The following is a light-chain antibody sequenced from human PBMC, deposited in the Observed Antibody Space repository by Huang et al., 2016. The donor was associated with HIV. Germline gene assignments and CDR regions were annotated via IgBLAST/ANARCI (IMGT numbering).Light chain of an antibody. CDR3: MHSTQHPYT. CDR1: QSLLHSDGKTY. Sequence: DIVMTQTPLSLSVTPGQPASISCKSSQSLLHSDGKTYWYWYLQKPGQPPQLLIYEVSNRVSGVPDRFSGSVSVTDFTVKISRVEGEDVGVYYCMHSTQHPYTFGQGTKLEIK. CDR2: EVS. J-gene: IGKJ2*01. V-gene: IGKV2D-29*01.